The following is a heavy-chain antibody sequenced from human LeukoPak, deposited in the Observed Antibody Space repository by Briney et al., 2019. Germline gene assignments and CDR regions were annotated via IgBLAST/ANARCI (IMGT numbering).Heavy chain of an antibody. J-gene: IGHJ5*02. CDR3: ARFANWNDSWFDP. V-gene: IGHV4-59*12. D-gene: IGHD1-1*01. Sequence: SETLSLTCTVSGGSISSYYCSWIRQPPGKGLEWIGYIYYSGSTNYNPSLKSRVTISVDTSKNQFSLKLSSVTAADTAVYYCARFANWNDSWFDPWGQGTLVTVSS. CDR2: IYYSGST. CDR1: GGSISSYY.